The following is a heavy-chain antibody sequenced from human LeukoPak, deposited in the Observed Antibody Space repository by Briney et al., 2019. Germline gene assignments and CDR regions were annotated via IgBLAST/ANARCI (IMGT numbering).Heavy chain of an antibody. CDR2: INPNSGGT. CDR1: GYTFTGYY. V-gene: IGHV1-2*02. J-gene: IGHJ4*02. CDR3: ARTKYYYDSSGYYYYFDY. D-gene: IGHD3-22*01. Sequence: GASVKVSCKASGYTFTGYYIHWVRQAPGQGLEWMGWINPNSGGTNYAQKFQGRVTMTRDTSISTAYMELSRLRSDDTAVYYCARTKYYYDSSGYYYYFDYWGQGTLVTVSS.